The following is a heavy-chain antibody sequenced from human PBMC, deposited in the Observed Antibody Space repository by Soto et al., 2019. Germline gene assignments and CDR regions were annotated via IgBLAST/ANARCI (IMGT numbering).Heavy chain of an antibody. V-gene: IGHV3-11*05. Sequence: PGGSLRLSCAGSGFTFSDYYMSWIRQAPGKGLEWVSYISSSSSYTNYADSVKGRFTISRDNAKNSLYLQMNSLRAEDTAVYYCARGSTLSFFDYWGQGTLVTVSS. J-gene: IGHJ4*02. CDR1: GFTFSDYY. CDR3: ARGSTLSFFDY. CDR2: ISSSSSYT. D-gene: IGHD2-2*01.